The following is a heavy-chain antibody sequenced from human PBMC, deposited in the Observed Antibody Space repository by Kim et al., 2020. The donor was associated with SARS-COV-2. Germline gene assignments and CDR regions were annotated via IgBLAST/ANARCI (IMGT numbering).Heavy chain of an antibody. D-gene: IGHD3-22*01. CDR3: ARDYAKYYYDSSGYSTVYYYGMDV. J-gene: IGHJ6*02. Sequence: GGSLRLSCAASGFTVSSNYMSWVRQAPGKGLEWVSVIYSGGSTYYADSVKGRFTISRDNSKNTLYLQMNSLRAEDTAVYYCARDYAKYYYDSSGYSTVYYYGMDVWGQGTTVTVSS. CDR1: GFTVSSNY. CDR2: IYSGGST. V-gene: IGHV3-53*01.